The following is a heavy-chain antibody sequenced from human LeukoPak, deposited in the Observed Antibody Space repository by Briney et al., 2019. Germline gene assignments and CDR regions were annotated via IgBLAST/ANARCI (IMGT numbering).Heavy chain of an antibody. CDR1: GYTFTSYG. CDR3: ARGSCSSTSCPYNWFDP. CDR2: ISAYNGNT. Sequence: ASVKVSCKASGYTFTSYGISWVRQAPGQGLEWMGWISAYNGNTNYAQKLQGRVTMTTDTSTSTAYMELRSLRSDDTAVYYCARGSCSSTSCPYNWFDPWGQGTLVTVSS. V-gene: IGHV1-18*01. D-gene: IGHD2-2*01. J-gene: IGHJ5*02.